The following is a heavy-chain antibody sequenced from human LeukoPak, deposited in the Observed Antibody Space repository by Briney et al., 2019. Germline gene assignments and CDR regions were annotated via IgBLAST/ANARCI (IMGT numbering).Heavy chain of an antibody. J-gene: IGHJ3*02. D-gene: IGHD5/OR15-5a*01. Sequence: GASVKVSCKASGGTFSSYAISWVRRAPGQGLEWMGRIIPILGIANYAQKFQGRVTITADKSTSTAYMELSSLRSEDTAVYYCASDFFSVDAFDIWGQGTMVTVSS. V-gene: IGHV1-69*04. CDR3: ASDFFSVDAFDI. CDR1: GGTFSSYA. CDR2: IIPILGIA.